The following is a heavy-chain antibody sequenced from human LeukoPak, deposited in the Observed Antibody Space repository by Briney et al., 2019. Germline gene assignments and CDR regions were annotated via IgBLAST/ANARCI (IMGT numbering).Heavy chain of an antibody. CDR1: GFSISNHW. J-gene: IGHJ5*02. D-gene: IGHD2-21*02. CDR2: IRPDGSEE. V-gene: IGHV3-7*01. CDR3: ARHLRGGDCS. Sequence: GGSLRLSCAASGFSISNHWMNWVRQAPGKGLEWVANIRPDGSEEYYEAPVRGRFIINSVDARNTQYLQMTGLVVEDPVVFYCARHLRGGDCSWGRGTLVTASS.